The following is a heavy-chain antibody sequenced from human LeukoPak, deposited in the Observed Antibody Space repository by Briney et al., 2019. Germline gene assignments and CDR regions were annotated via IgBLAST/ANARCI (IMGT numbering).Heavy chain of an antibody. CDR1: GYRFSDYW. V-gene: IGHV5-51*01. CDR3: ARPGRGALFEY. D-gene: IGHD3-10*01. CDR2: IYPSDSDA. Sequence: GESLKISCKVSGYRFSDYWIGWVRQMLGKGLEWMGIIYPSDSDAKYSPSLQGHVSISADKSITTAYLQWSSLKASDTAMYYCARPGRGALFEYWGQGTLVTVSS. J-gene: IGHJ4*02.